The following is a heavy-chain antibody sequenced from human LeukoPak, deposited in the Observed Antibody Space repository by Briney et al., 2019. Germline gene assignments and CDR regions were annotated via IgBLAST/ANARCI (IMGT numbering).Heavy chain of an antibody. CDR2: VSGSGGST. CDR1: GFTFSSYA. Sequence: GGSLRLSCAASGFTFSSYAMSWVRQAPGKGLEWVSAVSGSGGSTYYADSVKGRFTISRDNSKNTLYLQMNSLRAEDTAVYYCAKDLGAPRIYFDYWGQGTLVTVSS. V-gene: IGHV3-23*01. J-gene: IGHJ4*02. CDR3: AKDLGAPRIYFDY. D-gene: IGHD1-26*01.